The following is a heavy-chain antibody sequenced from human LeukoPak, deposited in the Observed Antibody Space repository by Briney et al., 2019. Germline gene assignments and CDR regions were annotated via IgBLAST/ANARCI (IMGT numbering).Heavy chain of an antibody. CDR2: IASDGSST. Sequence: PPGGSLRLSCAASGFTFSSYWMNWVRQARGKGLVWVSRIASDGSSTTYADSVKGRFSISRDNAKNTLYLQMNSLRVEDTAVYYCARGRPHGNDYWGQGTLVTVSS. J-gene: IGHJ4*02. CDR1: GFTFSSYW. CDR3: ARGRPHGNDY. V-gene: IGHV3-74*01. D-gene: IGHD4-23*01.